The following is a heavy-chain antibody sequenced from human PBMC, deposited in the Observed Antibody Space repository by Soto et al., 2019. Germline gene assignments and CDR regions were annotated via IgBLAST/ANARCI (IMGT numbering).Heavy chain of an antibody. Sequence: GGSLRLSCAASGFTFNSYAMSWVRQAPGKGLEWVSAISGSGGSTYYADSVKGRFTISRDNSKNTLYLQMNSLRAEDTAVYYCAKDRERTYYYDSSGYRLGSTPDYWGQGTLVTVSS. CDR2: ISGSGGST. CDR1: GFTFNSYA. CDR3: AKDRERTYYYDSSGYRLGSTPDY. V-gene: IGHV3-23*01. J-gene: IGHJ4*02. D-gene: IGHD3-22*01.